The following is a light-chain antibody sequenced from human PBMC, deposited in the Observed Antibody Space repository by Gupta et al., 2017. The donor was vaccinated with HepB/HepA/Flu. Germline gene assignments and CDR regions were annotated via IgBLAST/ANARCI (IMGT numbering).Light chain of an antibody. Sequence: QSALTPPASVSGSPGQSITISCTGTSSDVGSYNLVSWYQHNPGKAPKLMIYDVSNRPSGVSNRFSGSKSGNTASLTISGLQAEDEADYYCSSYTSSSALSVVFGGGTKLTVL. V-gene: IGLV2-14*03. CDR3: SSYTSSSALSVV. J-gene: IGLJ2*01. CDR2: DVS. CDR1: SSDVGSYNL.